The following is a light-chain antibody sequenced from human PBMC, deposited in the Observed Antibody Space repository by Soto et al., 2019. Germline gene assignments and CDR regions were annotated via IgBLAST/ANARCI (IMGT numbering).Light chain of an antibody. J-gene: IGKJ1*01. V-gene: IGKV3-20*01. CDR2: GAS. CDR3: QVYTTSPQT. CDR1: QSLNARY. Sequence: IVLTQSPGTLSLSPGERATLLCGSSQSLNARYLAWYQVKPGQAPRLLFYGASSRATGIPDRFIGSGSGTDFTLTISRLEPEDFAVYYCQVYTTSPQTFGQGTKVDIK.